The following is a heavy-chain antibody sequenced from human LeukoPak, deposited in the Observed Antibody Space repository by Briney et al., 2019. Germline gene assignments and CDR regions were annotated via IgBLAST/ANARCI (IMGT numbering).Heavy chain of an antibody. J-gene: IGHJ4*02. CDR1: GGSISSHY. Sequence: SETLSLTCTVSGGSISSHYWSWIRQPPGKGLEWIGYIYHSGSTSYNPSLKSRVTISVDTSKNQFSLKLSSVTAADTAVYYCARLVVSALNLDYWGQGTLVTVSS. V-gene: IGHV4-59*11. D-gene: IGHD2-2*01. CDR2: IYHSGST. CDR3: ARLVVSALNLDY.